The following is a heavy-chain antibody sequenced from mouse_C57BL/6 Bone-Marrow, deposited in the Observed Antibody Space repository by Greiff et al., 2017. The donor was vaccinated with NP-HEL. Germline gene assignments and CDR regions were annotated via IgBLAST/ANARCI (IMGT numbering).Heavy chain of an antibody. D-gene: IGHD1-1*01. CDR3: ARSDGSSPYYFDY. CDR1: GYTFTSYW. V-gene: IGHV1-69*01. J-gene: IGHJ2*01. Sequence: QVQLQQPGAELVMPGASVKLSCKASGYTFTSYWMHWVKQRPGQGLEWIGEIDPSDSYTNYNQKFKGKSTLTVDKSSSTAYMQLSSLTSEDSAVYYCARSDGSSPYYFDYWGQGTTRTVSS. CDR2: IDPSDSYT.